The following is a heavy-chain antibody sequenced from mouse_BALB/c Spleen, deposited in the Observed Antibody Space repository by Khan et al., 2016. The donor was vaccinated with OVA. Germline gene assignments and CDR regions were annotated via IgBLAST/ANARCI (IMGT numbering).Heavy chain of an antibody. Sequence: VQLKESGPGLVKPSQSLSLTCTVTGYSITSDYAWNWLRQFPGNNLERMGYLKYSGSPCSYPSLKSRTTRTGNTAKSQFIRKWSCVTTEDTATYYCARAGTISTGVATDFASWGKGTTLTVAS. V-gene: IGHV3-2*02. CDR1: GYSITSDYA. J-gene: IGHJ2*01. CDR3: ARAGTISTGVATDFAS. CDR2: LKYSGSP. D-gene: IGHD1-1*01.